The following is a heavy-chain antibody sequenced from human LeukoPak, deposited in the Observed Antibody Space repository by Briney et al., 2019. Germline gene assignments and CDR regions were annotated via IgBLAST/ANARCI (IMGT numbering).Heavy chain of an antibody. D-gene: IGHD2-2*01. CDR1: GFTFSSYA. V-gene: IGHV3-23*01. CDR2: ISASGGST. Sequence: GGSLRLSCAASGFTFSSYAMNWVRQAPGKGLQWVSTISASGGSTYHAVSVKGRFTISRDNSKNTLYLQMNTLRAEDTAVYYCAKAIRTSCYGCNMDVWGEGTTVTVSS. J-gene: IGHJ6*03. CDR3: AKAIRTSCYGCNMDV.